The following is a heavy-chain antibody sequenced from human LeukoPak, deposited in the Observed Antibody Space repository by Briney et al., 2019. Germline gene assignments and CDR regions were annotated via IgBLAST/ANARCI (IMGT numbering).Heavy chain of an antibody. CDR2: IIPILGIA. V-gene: IGHV1-69*04. CDR3: ARYPLGYCSGGSCYSSNYYGMGV. D-gene: IGHD2-15*01. J-gene: IGHJ6*02. Sequence: SVTVSCKASGGTFSSYAISWVRQAPGQGLEWMGRIIPILGIANYAQKFQGRVTITADKSTSTAYMELSSLRSEDTAVYYCARYPLGYCSGGSCYSSNYYGMGVWGQGTTVTVSS. CDR1: GGTFSSYA.